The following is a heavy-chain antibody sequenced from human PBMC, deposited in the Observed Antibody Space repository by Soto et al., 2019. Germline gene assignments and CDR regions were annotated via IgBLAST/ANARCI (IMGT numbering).Heavy chain of an antibody. V-gene: IGHV3-74*01. J-gene: IGHJ3*02. Sequence: EVQLVESGGGLVQPGGSLRLSCAASGFTFSSYWMHWVRQAPGKGLVWVSRINSDGSSTSYADSVKGRFTISRDNAKNTLYLQMNSLRAGDTAVYYCARAEDYDSSPDAFDIWGQGTMVTVSS. CDR1: GFTFSSYW. D-gene: IGHD3-22*01. CDR2: INSDGSST. CDR3: ARAEDYDSSPDAFDI.